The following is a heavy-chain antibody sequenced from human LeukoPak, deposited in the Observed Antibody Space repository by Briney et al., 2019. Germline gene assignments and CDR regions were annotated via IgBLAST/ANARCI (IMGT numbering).Heavy chain of an antibody. CDR1: GGSISSYY. CDR2: IYTSGST. J-gene: IGHJ5*02. D-gene: IGHD3-10*02. V-gene: IGHV4-4*07. CDR3: AREGRTMLNWFDP. Sequence: PSETLSLTCTVSGGSISSYYWSWIRQPAGKGLEWIGRIYTSGSTNYNPSLKSRVTMSVGTSMNQFSLKLSSVTAADTAVYYCAREGRTMLNWFDPWGQGTLVTVSS.